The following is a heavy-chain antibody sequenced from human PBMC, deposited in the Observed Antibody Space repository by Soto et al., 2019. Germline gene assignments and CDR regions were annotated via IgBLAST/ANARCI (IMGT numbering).Heavy chain of an antibody. CDR3: AKDTRKRYYYDSSGYYYGDAFDI. D-gene: IGHD3-22*01. CDR2: ISYDGSNK. CDR1: GFTFSSYA. J-gene: IGHJ3*02. V-gene: IGHV3-30-3*01. Sequence: GGSLRLSCAASGFTFSSYAMHWVRQAPGKGLEWVAVISYDGSNKYYADSVKGRFTISRDNSKNTLYLQMNSLRAEDTAVYYCAKDTRKRYYYDSSGYYYGDAFDIWGQGTMVTVSS.